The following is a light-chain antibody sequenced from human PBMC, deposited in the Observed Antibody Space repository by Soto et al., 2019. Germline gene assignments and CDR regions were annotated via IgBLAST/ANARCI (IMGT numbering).Light chain of an antibody. Sequence: QSVLTQPRSVSGSPGQSVTISCAGSSSDVGGHNYVSWYQQHPGKAPKLMIYDVSKRPSGVPDRFSGSKSGNTASLTISGLQAEDEADYYCCSYAGTYTYVLFGGGTKLTVL. CDR2: DVS. V-gene: IGLV2-11*01. CDR1: SSDVGGHNY. J-gene: IGLJ2*01. CDR3: CSYAGTYTYVL.